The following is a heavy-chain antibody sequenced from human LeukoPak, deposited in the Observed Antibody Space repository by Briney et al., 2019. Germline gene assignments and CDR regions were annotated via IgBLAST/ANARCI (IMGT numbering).Heavy chain of an antibody. V-gene: IGHV4-34*01. Sequence: SETLSLTCAVYGGSFSGYYWSWIRQPPGKGLEWIGEINHSGSTNYNPSLKSRVTISVDTSKNQFSLKLSSVTAADTAVYYCARGPPLLPFDYWGQGTLVTVSS. D-gene: IGHD1-26*01. CDR2: INHSGST. CDR1: GGSFSGYY. J-gene: IGHJ4*02. CDR3: ARGPPLLPFDY.